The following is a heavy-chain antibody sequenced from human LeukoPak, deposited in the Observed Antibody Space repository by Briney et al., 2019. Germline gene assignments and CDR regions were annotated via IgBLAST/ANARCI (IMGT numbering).Heavy chain of an antibody. CDR3: ARDSLAFDSSGSFDY. CDR2: IYYSGST. Sequence: SETLSLTCTVYGGSISSYYWSWIRQPPGKGLEWIGYIYYSGSTNYNPSLKSRVTISVDTSKNQFSLKLSSVTAADTAVYYCARDSLAFDSSGSFDYWGQGTLVTVSS. CDR1: GGSISSYY. V-gene: IGHV4-59*01. D-gene: IGHD3-22*01. J-gene: IGHJ4*02.